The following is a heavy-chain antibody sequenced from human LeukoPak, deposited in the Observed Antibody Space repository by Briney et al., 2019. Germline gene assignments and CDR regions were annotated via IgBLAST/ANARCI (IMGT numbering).Heavy chain of an antibody. D-gene: IGHD5-18*01. J-gene: IGHJ4*02. V-gene: IGHV4-4*09. CDR2: IYTSGST. Sequence: SETLSLTCTVSGGSISSYYWSWLPQPPGKGLEGIGYIYTSGSTNYNPSLKSRVTISVDTSKNQFSLKLSSVTAADTAVYYCARASTAMVRDWGQGTLVTVSS. CDR3: ARASTAMVRD. CDR1: GGSISSYY.